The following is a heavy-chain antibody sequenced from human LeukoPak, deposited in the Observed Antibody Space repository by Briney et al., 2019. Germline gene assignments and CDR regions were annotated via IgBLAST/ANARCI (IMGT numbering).Heavy chain of an antibody. CDR2: IKQDASQE. D-gene: IGHD6-6*01. CDR1: GFTFSSYW. CDR3: ARDRVYSSSRTIDY. J-gene: IGHJ4*02. Sequence: GGSLRLSCAASGFTFSSYWMSWVRQAPGKGPEWVAHIKQDASQEYHVDSVKGRFTISRDNSKNTLYLQMNSLRAEDTAVYYCARDRVYSSSRTIDYWGQGTLVTVSS. V-gene: IGHV3-7*01.